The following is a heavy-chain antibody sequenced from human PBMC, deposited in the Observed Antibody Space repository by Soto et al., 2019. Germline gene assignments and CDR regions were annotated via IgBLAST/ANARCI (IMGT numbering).Heavy chain of an antibody. CDR2: ISWNSGSI. J-gene: IGHJ4*02. Sequence: EVQLLESGGGLVQPGGSLRLSCAASGFTFDDYAMHWVRQAPGKGLEWVSGISWNSGSIGYADSVKGRFTISRDNAKNSLYLQMNSLRAEDTALYYCAKEQGGSYYDILTGYYYFDYWGQGTLVTVSS. D-gene: IGHD3-9*01. V-gene: IGHV3-9*01. CDR1: GFTFDDYA. CDR3: AKEQGGSYYDILTGYYYFDY.